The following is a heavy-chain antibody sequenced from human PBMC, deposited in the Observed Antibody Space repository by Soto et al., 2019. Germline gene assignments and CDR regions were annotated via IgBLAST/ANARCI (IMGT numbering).Heavy chain of an antibody. J-gene: IGHJ6*02. CDR1: GFSLSTGGVG. D-gene: IGHD2-21*02. CDR3: AHSRCGGDCLQSYSSHYYYGMAV. CDR2: IYWGDDK. Sequence: SGPTLVNPTQTLTLTCTFSGFSLSTGGVGVGWIRQPPGKALEWLALIYWGDDKRYSPSLRSRLTVTKDTSKNQVVLTMTNMDPVDTATYYCAHSRCGGDCLQSYSSHYYYGMAVWGQGTTVTVSS. V-gene: IGHV2-5*02.